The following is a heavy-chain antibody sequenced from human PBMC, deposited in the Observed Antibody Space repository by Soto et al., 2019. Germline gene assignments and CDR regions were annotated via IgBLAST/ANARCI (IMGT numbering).Heavy chain of an antibody. CDR2: IYYSGSA. CDR1: GDSVTSVSDY. J-gene: IGHJ6*02. Sequence: PSETLSLTCTVSGDSVTSVSDYWSWIRQPPGKGLEWIGYIYYSGSADYNPSLGSRVTISIVTSKNQFSLKLTSVTAADTAVYYCARGVGFGYYYYHMDLWGQGTTVTVSS. D-gene: IGHD3-10*01. CDR3: ARGVGFGYYYYHMDL. V-gene: IGHV4-61*01.